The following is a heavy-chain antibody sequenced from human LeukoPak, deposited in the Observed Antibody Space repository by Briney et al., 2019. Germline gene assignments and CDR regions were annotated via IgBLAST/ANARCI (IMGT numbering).Heavy chain of an antibody. D-gene: IGHD1-1*01. J-gene: IGHJ4*02. CDR1: GFIFSDYS. Sequence: GGSLRLSCAASGFIFSDYSMSWVRQAPGKGLEWVSSISSSSSYVYYADSVKGRFTISRDNAKNSLYLQINSLRAEDTAVYYCARDNEHYFDSWGQGTLVTVPS. CDR3: ARDNEHYFDS. CDR2: ISSSSSYV. V-gene: IGHV3-21*01.